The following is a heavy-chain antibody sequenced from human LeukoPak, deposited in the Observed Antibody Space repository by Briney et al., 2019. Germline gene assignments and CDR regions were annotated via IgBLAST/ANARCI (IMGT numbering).Heavy chain of an antibody. D-gene: IGHD6-19*01. CDR2: MHHSGST. CDR1: GGSIRSYY. Sequence: SETLSLTCTVSGGSIRSYYWSWIRQPPGKGLEWIGYMHHSGSTKHNPYLKSRVTISVDTSKSQFSLKLSSVTAADTAVYYCARHAAVEGSSGWSPLWWFDPWGQGTLVTVS. V-gene: IGHV4-59*08. J-gene: IGHJ5*02. CDR3: ARHAAVEGSSGWSPLWWFDP.